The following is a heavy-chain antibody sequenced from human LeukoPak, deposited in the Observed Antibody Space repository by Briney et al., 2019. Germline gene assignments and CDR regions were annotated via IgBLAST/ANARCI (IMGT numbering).Heavy chain of an antibody. CDR3: SREDY. CDR1: GYTFTGYY. CDR2: ISPNSGVT. V-gene: IGHV1-2*02. Sequence: ASVTVSCKASGYTFTGYYLHWVRQAPGQGLEWVGWISPNSGVTNYAQNFQGRVSMTSDTSISTVYMELSRLRSDDTAVYYCSREDYWGQGTLVTVSS. J-gene: IGHJ4*02.